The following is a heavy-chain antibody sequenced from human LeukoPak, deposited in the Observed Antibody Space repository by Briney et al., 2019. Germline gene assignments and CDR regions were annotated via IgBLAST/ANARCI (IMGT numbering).Heavy chain of an antibody. CDR2: ISSSSSYI. J-gene: IGHJ4*02. V-gene: IGHV3-21*01. CDR3: AREESRPDYYDSSGYPLDY. Sequence: GGSLRLSCAASGFTFSSYSMNWVRQAPGKGLEWVSSISSSSSYIYYADSVKGRFTISRDNAKNSLYLQMNSLRAEDTAVYYCAREESRPDYYDSSGYPLDYWGQGTLVTASS. CDR1: GFTFSSYS. D-gene: IGHD3-22*01.